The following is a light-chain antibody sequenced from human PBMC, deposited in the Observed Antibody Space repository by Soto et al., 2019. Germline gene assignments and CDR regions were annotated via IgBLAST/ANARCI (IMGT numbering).Light chain of an antibody. CDR2: AAS. CDR1: QSISDN. Sequence: EIMMTQSPATLSVSPGERATLSCRASQSISDNIAWYQQKPGQAPRLLIYAASVRASGIPARFSGTGFGREFTLSISSLQSEDSAVYYCQQYNSWTLISFGQGTRLEIK. CDR3: QQYNSWTLIS. J-gene: IGKJ5*01. V-gene: IGKV3-15*01.